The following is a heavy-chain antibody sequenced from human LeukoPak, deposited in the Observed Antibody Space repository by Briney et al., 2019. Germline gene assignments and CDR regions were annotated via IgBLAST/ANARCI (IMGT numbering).Heavy chain of an antibody. D-gene: IGHD5-18*01. CDR1: GVTLSSYG. Sequence: GGSLRLSCAASGVTLSSYGVHWVRQAPGKGLEWVSSISSSSTYIYYADSVKGRFTISRDNAENSLYLQMNSLRAEDTAVYYCSRGWLQPDYWGQGTLVTVSS. V-gene: IGHV3-21*01. J-gene: IGHJ4*02. CDR3: SRGWLQPDY. CDR2: ISSSSTYI.